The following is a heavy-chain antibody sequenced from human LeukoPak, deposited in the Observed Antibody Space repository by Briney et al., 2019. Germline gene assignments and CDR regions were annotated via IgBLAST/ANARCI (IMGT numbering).Heavy chain of an antibody. V-gene: IGHV4-39*02. J-gene: IGHJ4*02. CDR3: ARRRTGSSWIDY. Sequence: SETLSLTCTVSGDSISSTYYRWGWIRQPPGKGLEWIGNIYYSGSSGSSYYSPSLTGRVTISVDTSKNHFSLKLTSVTAADTAVYYCARRRTGSSWIDYWGQGTLVTVSS. CDR1: GDSISSTYYR. D-gene: IGHD6-13*01. CDR2: IYYSGSSGSS.